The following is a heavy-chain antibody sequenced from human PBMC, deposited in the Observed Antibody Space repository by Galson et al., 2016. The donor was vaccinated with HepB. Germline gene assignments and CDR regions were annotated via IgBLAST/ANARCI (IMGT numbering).Heavy chain of an antibody. D-gene: IGHD2-2*01. CDR3: ARPRASNYYYYGMDV. CDR1: GFTFSSYG. CDR2: ISTDAINK. J-gene: IGHJ6*02. Sequence: SLRLSCAASGFTFSSYGMHWVRQAPGKGLEWVAVISTDAINKYYADSVRGRFTISRADPKNTLYLQMNSLRPEDTAVYYCARPRASNYYYYGMDVWGQGTTVAVSS. V-gene: IGHV3-30*03.